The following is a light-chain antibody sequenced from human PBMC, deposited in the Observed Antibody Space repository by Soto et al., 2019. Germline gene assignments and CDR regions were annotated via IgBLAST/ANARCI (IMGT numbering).Light chain of an antibody. CDR2: DAS. J-gene: IGKJ1*01. Sequence: DIQMTQSPSTLSASVGDSVTITCRASQSISSWLVWYQQRPGKAPKVLIYDASSLQSGVPSRFSGSGSGTEFTLTISSLQPDDFATYYCQQYNIYPWTFGQGTEVEIK. CDR1: QSISSW. V-gene: IGKV1-5*01. CDR3: QQYNIYPWT.